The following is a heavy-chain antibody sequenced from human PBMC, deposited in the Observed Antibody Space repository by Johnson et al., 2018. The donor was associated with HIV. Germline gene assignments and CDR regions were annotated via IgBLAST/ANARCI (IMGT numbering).Heavy chain of an antibody. CDR2: IYSGGST. Sequence: VQLVESGGGLVQPGGSLRLSCAASGFTFSSYDMHWVRQATGKGLEWVSIIYSGGSTYYADSVKGRFTISRDNSQNTLYLQMNSLRAEDTAVYYCARSGGYPTAFDIWGQGAMVTVSS. D-gene: IGHD6-13*01. V-gene: IGHV3-66*01. CDR1: GFTFSSYD. J-gene: IGHJ3*02. CDR3: ARSGGYPTAFDI.